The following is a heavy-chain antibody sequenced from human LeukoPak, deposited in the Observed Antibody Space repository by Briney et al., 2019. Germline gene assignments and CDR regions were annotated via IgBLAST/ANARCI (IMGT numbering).Heavy chain of an antibody. CDR1: GFTVSSNY. Sequence: GGSLRLSCAASGFTVSSNYMSWVRQAPGKVLEWVSVIYSGGSTYYADSVKGRFTISRDNAKNSLYLQMNSLRAEDTAVYYCARDRELERGAFDIWGQGTMVTVSS. V-gene: IGHV3-53*01. D-gene: IGHD1-1*01. J-gene: IGHJ3*02. CDR2: IYSGGST. CDR3: ARDRELERGAFDI.